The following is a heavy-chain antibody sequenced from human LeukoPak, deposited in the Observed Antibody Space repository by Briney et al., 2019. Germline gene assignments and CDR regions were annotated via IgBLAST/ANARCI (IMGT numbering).Heavy chain of an antibody. CDR1: GFTFSSYG. D-gene: IGHD6-13*01. J-gene: IGHJ4*02. CDR2: IWYDGSNE. V-gene: IGHV3-33*01. CDR3: ARDSRSWSAAVSIDY. Sequence: GGSLRLSCAAPGFTFSSYGMYWVRQAPGKGLEWVAVIWYDGSNENYADSVKGRFTISRDNSKNTLYLQMNSLRAEDTAVYYCARDSRSWSAAVSIDYWGQGTLVTVSS.